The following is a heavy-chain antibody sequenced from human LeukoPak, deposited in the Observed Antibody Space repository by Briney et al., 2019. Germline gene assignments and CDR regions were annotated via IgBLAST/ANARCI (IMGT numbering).Heavy chain of an antibody. CDR3: ARDHDITMVRGEVDY. D-gene: IGHD3-10*01. V-gene: IGHV1-18*01. CDR2: ISAYNGNT. CDR1: GYTFTSYG. J-gene: IGHJ4*02. Sequence: ASVKVSCKASGYTFTSYGISWVRQAPGQGLEWMGWISAYNGNTNYAQKLQGRVTMTTDTSTSTAYMELRSLRSDDTAVYYCARDHDITMVRGEVDYWGQGTLVTVSS.